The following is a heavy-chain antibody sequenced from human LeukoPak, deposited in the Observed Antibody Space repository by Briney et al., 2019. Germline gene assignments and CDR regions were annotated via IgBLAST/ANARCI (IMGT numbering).Heavy chain of an antibody. V-gene: IGHV4-39*01. D-gene: IGHD2-21*02. CDR2: IYYSGST. CDR1: GGSISSSSYY. J-gene: IGHJ6*02. Sequence: SETLSLTCTVSGGSISSSSYYWGWIRQPPGKGLEWIGSIYYSGSTYYNPSLKSRVTISVDTSKNQFSLKLSSVTAADTAVYYCTRQQGDGRRYYYYGMDVWGQGTTVTVSS. CDR3: TRQQGDGRRYYYYGMDV.